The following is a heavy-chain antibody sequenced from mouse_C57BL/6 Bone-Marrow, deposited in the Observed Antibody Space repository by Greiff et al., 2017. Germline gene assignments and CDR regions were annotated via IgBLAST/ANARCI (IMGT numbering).Heavy chain of an antibody. D-gene: IGHD1-1*01. J-gene: IGHJ4*01. Sequence: EVKLQESGGGLVKPGGSLKLSCAASGFTFSDYGMHWVRQAPEKGLEWVAYISSGSSTIYYADTVKGRFTISRDNAKNTLFLQMTSLRSEDTAMYYCARMQTYYYGSSLMDYWGQGTSVTVSS. CDR3: ARMQTYYYGSSLMDY. V-gene: IGHV5-17*01. CDR1: GFTFSDYG. CDR2: ISSGSSTI.